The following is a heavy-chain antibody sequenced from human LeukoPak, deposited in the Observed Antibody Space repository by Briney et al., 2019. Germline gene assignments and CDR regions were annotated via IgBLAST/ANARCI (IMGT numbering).Heavy chain of an antibody. CDR1: GFTFSSYW. Sequence: PGGSLRLSCAASGFTFSSYWMDWVRQAPGKGLEWVANIKKDGSEKYYVDSVKGRFTISRDNAKNSLYLQMNSLRVEDTAVYYCARDRGVSYFDYWGQGTQVTVSS. V-gene: IGHV3-7*01. J-gene: IGHJ4*02. CDR2: IKKDGSEK. CDR3: ARDRGVSYFDY. D-gene: IGHD3-10*01.